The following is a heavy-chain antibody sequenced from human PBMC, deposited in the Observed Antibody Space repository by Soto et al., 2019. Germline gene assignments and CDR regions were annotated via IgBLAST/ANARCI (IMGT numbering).Heavy chain of an antibody. Sequence: PGGSLRLSCAASGFTSSSYAMSWVRQAPGKGLEWVSSIIGSGVRTYYADSVQGRFTISRDNSKNTLYLQMDSLRAEDTAVYYCAKELVLAAGSWVYSDQHYYGMDVWGQGTTVAVSS. CDR1: GFTSSSYA. CDR3: AKELVLAAGSWVYSDQHYYGMDV. V-gene: IGHV3-23*01. D-gene: IGHD6-13*01. CDR2: IIGSGVRT. J-gene: IGHJ6*02.